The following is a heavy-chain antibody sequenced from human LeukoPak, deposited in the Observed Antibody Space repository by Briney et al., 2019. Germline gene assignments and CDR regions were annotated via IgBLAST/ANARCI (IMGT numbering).Heavy chain of an antibody. D-gene: IGHD2-2*02. J-gene: IGHJ6*02. Sequence: GGSLRLSCAASGFTFSSYDMHWVRQATEKGLEGVSAIGTAGDTYYPGSVKGRFTISRENAKNSLYLQMNSLRAGDTAVYYCARAGCSSTSCYTYYYGMDVWGQGTTVTVSS. V-gene: IGHV3-13*01. CDR2: IGTAGDT. CDR1: GFTFSSYD. CDR3: ARAGCSSTSCYTYYYGMDV.